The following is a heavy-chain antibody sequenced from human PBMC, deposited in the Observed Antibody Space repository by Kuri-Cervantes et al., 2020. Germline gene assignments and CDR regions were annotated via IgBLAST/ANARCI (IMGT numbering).Heavy chain of an antibody. V-gene: IGHV3-7*03. CDR3: ARGSGSYYSNYYYYGMDV. D-gene: IGHD3-10*01. J-gene: IGHJ6*02. CDR1: GFTFSSYW. Sequence: GGSLRLSCVASGFTFSSYWMNWVRQAPGKGLEWVAIIKQDGSARYYADSVKGRFTISRDNVKNSLYLQVSSPRAEDTAVYYCARGSGSYYSNYYYYGMDVWGQGTTVTVSS. CDR2: IKQDGSAR.